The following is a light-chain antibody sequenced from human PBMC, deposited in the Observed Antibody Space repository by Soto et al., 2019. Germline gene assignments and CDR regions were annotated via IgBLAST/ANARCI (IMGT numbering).Light chain of an antibody. CDR1: QSVSSH. J-gene: IGKJ4*01. CDR2: DTS. V-gene: IGKV3-11*01. CDR3: QQRTNWRLS. Sequence: PGERATLSCRASQSVSSHLTWYQQKPGQAPRLLIYDTSNRATGIPARFSGSGSGTDFTLTISSLEPEDFAVYYCQQRTNWRLSFGGVTKVEIK.